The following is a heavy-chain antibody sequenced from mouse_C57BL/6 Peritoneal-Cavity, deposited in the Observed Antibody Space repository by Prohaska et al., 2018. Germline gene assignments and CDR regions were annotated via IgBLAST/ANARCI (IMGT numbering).Heavy chain of an antibody. CDR2: IYPGSGST. V-gene: IGHV1-55*01. D-gene: IGHD1-1*01. J-gene: IGHJ1*03. Sequence: QVQLQQPGAELVKPGASVKMSCKASGYTFTSYWITWVKQRPGKGLEGMGDIYPGSGSTNYNEKFKSKATLTVDTSSSTAYMQLSSLTSEDSAVYYCAREDPYGSSLYWYFDVWGTGTTVTVSS. CDR1: GYTFTSYW. CDR3: AREDPYGSSLYWYFDV.